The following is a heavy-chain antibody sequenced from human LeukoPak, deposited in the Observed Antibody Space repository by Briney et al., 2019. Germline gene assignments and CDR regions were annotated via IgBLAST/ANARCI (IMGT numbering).Heavy chain of an antibody. CDR1: GYSISIAYY. D-gene: IGHD3-3*01. J-gene: IGHJ4*02. V-gene: IGHV4-38-2*01. CDR3: ARYDSRGSGSTQLEY. CDR2: IFRGGST. Sequence: PSEILSLTCAVSGYSISIAYYWGWIRQPPGKGLEWIGRIFRGGSTSYNPSLKSRLTMSMDTSKNQFSLQLTSVTAADTAVYYCARYDSRGSGSTQLEYWGQGILVTISS.